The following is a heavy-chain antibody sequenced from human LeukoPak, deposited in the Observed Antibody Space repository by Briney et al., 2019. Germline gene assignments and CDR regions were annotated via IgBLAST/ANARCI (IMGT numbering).Heavy chain of an antibody. CDR3: AGSPLNDAFDI. V-gene: IGHV4-59*01. Sequence: PPETLSLTCTVSGGSISSYYWSWIRQPPGKGLEWIGYIYYSGSTNYNPSLKSRVTISVDTSKNQFSLKLSSVTAADTAVYYCAGSPLNDAFDIWGQGTMVTVSS. CDR2: IYYSGST. D-gene: IGHD6-19*01. J-gene: IGHJ3*02. CDR1: GGSISSYY.